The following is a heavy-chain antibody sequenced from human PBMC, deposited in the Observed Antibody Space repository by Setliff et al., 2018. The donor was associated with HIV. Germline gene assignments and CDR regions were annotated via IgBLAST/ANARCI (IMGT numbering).Heavy chain of an antibody. V-gene: IGHV4-34*01. CDR2: INHGGST. D-gene: IGHD2-21*02. CDR1: GGSFSDYY. J-gene: IGHJ3*02. CDR3: ARAAYCGGDCYSHDAFDI. Sequence: PSETLSLTCAVYGGSFSDYYWSWIRQPPGKGLEWIGEINHGGSTNHNPSLKSRVTISVEKPKNQFSLNLSSVTAADTAVFYCARAAYCGGDCYSHDAFDIWGQGTMVTVS.